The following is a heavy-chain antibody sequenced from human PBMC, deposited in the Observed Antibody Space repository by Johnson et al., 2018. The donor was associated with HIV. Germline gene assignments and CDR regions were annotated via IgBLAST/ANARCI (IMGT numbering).Heavy chain of an antibody. Sequence: EVQLVESGGGLVQPGRSLRLSCAASGFTFDDYAMHWVRQAPGKGLEWVSGISWNSGSIGYADSVKGRFTISRDNAKNSLYLQMNSLRAEDTALYYCARVSRLGDITMLSDAFDIWGQGTVVTVSS. D-gene: IGHD3-10*01. J-gene: IGHJ3*02. CDR3: ARVSRLGDITMLSDAFDI. V-gene: IGHV3-9*01. CDR2: ISWNSGSI. CDR1: GFTFDDYA.